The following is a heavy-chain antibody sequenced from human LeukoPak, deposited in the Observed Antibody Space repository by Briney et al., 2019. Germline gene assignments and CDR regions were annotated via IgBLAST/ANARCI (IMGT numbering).Heavy chain of an antibody. Sequence: PSESLSLTCGVHGVSITGYYWSWIRQPPGEARQWIGEIDPSGSTIENPSLKSRVTLSMDTSMNQLFLTLTSVTAADAATYYCARTRCGPTQHRCYNHWGRGALVTVSS. CDR2: IDPSGST. CDR3: ARTRCGPTQHRCYNH. V-gene: IGHV4-34*01. J-gene: IGHJ5*02. D-gene: IGHD2-8*01. CDR1: GVSITGYY.